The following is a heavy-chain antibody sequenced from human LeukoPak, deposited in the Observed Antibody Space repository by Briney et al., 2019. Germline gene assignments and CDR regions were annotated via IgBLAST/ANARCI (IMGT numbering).Heavy chain of an antibody. CDR2: IRSKGYGGTT. CDR3: VRGASDGTGRDY. Sequence: PGGSLRLSCTASGFTLGDFALTWVAQAPGKGLEWVGFIRSKGYGGTTEYAASVRGRFTISRDDSKSIAYLQMNSLKTEDTAVYHCVRGASDGTGRDYWGQGILVTVSS. V-gene: IGHV3-49*04. D-gene: IGHD5-24*01. J-gene: IGHJ4*02. CDR1: GFTLGDFA.